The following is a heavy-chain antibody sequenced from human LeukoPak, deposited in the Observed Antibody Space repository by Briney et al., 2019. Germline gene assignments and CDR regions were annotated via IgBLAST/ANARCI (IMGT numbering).Heavy chain of an antibody. J-gene: IGHJ4*02. CDR1: GGSISSSSYY. CDR3: ASRIAAAGTPQVDY. V-gene: IGHV4-39*07. Sequence: SETLSLTCTVSGGSISSSSYYWGWIRQPPGKGLEWIGSIYYSGSTYYNPSLKSRVTISVDTSKNQFSLKLSSVTAADTAVYYCASRIAAAGTPQVDYWGQGTLVTVSS. CDR2: IYYSGST. D-gene: IGHD6-13*01.